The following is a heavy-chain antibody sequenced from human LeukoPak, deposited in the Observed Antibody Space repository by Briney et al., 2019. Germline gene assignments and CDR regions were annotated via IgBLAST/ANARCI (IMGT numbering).Heavy chain of an antibody. D-gene: IGHD4-17*01. CDR3: ARVAYGDYGPYFDY. V-gene: IGHV1-18*01. J-gene: IGHJ4*02. CDR1: GYAFTNFG. Sequence: GASVKVSCKASGYAFTNFGISWVRQAPGQGLEWMGWISPYNGNTDYPQKVRGRVTMTTDTSTSTAYMELSRLRSDDTAVYYCARVAYGDYGPYFDYWGQGTLVTVSS. CDR2: ISPYNGNT.